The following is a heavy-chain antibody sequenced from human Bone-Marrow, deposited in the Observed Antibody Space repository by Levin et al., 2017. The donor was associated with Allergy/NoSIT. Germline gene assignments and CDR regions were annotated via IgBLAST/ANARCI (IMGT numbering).Heavy chain of an antibody. CDR1: GFTFSSYG. CDR2: IWYDGNNK. J-gene: IGHJ6*02. D-gene: IGHD4-17*01. Sequence: GGSLRLSCAASGFTFSSYGMHWVRQAPGKGLEWVADIWYDGNNKYYGDSVKGRFTISRDNSKNTLYLQMNSLRVEDTAVYYCGTQNAYGYRIDVWGQGTTVTVSS. V-gene: IGHV3-33*01. CDR3: GTQNAYGYRIDV.